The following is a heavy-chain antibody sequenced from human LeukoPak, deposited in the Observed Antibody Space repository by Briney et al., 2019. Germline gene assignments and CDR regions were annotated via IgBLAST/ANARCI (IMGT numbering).Heavy chain of an antibody. CDR3: ARVSSSRTDSRW. V-gene: IGHV3-21*01. CDR2: ISSSSSYI. J-gene: IGHJ4*02. Sequence: GGSLRLSCAASGFTFSSYAMSWVRQAPGKGLEWVSSISSSSSYIYYADSVKGRFTISRDNAKNSLNLQMNSLRAEDTAVYYCARVSSSRTDSRWWGQGTLVTVSS. D-gene: IGHD6-13*01. CDR1: GFTFSSYA.